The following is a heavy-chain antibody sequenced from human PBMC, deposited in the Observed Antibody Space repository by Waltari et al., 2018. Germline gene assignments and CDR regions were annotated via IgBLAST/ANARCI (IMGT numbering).Heavy chain of an antibody. J-gene: IGHJ6*02. CDR1: GFTFSSSD. D-gene: IGHD1-1*01. Sequence: VQLLESGGGLAQPGGSLRLSCEASGFTFSSSDMTGVRQAPGKGLEWVSRIYSGGSTNYTDSVKGRFTVSRDNSKNTLYLQMSNLRGEDTAVYYCAKGGDTGTYGFFDFWGQGTTVTVSS. V-gene: IGHV3-23*03. CDR3: AKGGDTGTYGFFDF. CDR2: RIYSGGST.